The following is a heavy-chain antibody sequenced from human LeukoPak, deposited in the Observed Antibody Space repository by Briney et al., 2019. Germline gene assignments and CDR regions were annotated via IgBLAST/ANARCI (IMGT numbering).Heavy chain of an antibody. D-gene: IGHD3-22*01. CDR3: ARVNYYDSSGLLDY. CDR2: INHSGST. CDR1: GVSFSGYY. V-gene: IGHV4-34*01. J-gene: IGHJ4*02. Sequence: PSETLSLTCAVYGVSFSGYYWSWIRQPPGKGLEWIGEINHSGSTNYNPSLKSRVTISVDTSKNQFSLKLSSVTAADTAVYYCARVNYYDSSGLLDYWGQGTLVTVSS.